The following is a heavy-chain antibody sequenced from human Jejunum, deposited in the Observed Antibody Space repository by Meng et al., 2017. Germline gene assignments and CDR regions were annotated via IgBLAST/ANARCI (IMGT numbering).Heavy chain of an antibody. Sequence: QLQLQESGAGLVKASETLSLTCTVSGGSISGSYDYWGWIRQPPGKGPDWTGTISYSGSTYYNPSLTSRVTISMDTSKNQFSLKLSSVTAADTAVYYCARHFSGSGTWFFDSWGQGALVTVSS. J-gene: IGHJ4*02. D-gene: IGHD3-10*01. CDR3: ARHFSGSGTWFFDS. V-gene: IGHV4-39*01. CDR1: GGSISGSYDY. CDR2: ISYSGST.